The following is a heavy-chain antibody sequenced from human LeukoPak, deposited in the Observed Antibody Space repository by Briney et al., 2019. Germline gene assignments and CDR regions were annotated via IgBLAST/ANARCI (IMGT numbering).Heavy chain of an antibody. D-gene: IGHD6-13*01. CDR1: GFTFSDYY. Sequence: GGSLRLSCAASGFTFSDYYMSWIRQAPGKGLEWVSYISSSGSTIYYADSVKGRFTISRDNAKNSLYLQMNSLRAEDTAVYYCARDPPYSRSGLYLDYWGQGTLVTVSS. CDR3: ARDPPYSRSGLYLDY. V-gene: IGHV3-11*04. J-gene: IGHJ4*02. CDR2: ISSSGSTI.